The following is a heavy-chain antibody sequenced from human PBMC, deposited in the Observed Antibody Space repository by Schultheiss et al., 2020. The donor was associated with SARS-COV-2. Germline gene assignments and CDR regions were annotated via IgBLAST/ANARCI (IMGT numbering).Heavy chain of an antibody. CDR2: ISSSSSYI. CDR3: ARDQDYGWFDP. Sequence: GGSLRLSCAASGFTVSSNYMSWVRQAPGKGLEWVSSISSSSSYIYYADSVKGRFTISRDNAKNSLYLQMNSLRAEDTAVYYCARDQDYGWFDPWGQGTLVTVSS. J-gene: IGHJ5*02. D-gene: IGHD4-17*01. V-gene: IGHV3-21*01. CDR1: GFTVSSNY.